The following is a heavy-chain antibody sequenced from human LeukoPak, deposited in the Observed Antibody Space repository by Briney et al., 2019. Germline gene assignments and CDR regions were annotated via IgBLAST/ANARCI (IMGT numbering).Heavy chain of an antibody. CDR2: IYSGGST. V-gene: IGHV3-66*01. Sequence: GGSLRLSCAASGFTVSNNYMSWVRQAPGKGLEWVSVIYSGGSTYYADSVKGRFTISRDNSKNTLYLQMNSLRAEDTAVYYCARDAYSSSFDPWGQGTLVTVSP. D-gene: IGHD4-11*01. J-gene: IGHJ5*02. CDR1: GFTVSNNY. CDR3: ARDAYSSSFDP.